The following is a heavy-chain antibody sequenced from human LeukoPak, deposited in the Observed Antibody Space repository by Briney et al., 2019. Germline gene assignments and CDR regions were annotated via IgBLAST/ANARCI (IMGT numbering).Heavy chain of an antibody. J-gene: IGHJ6*03. CDR1: GYTFTGYY. Sequence: ASVKVSCKASGYTFTGYYMHWVRQAPGQGLEWMGWINPNSGGTNYAQKFQGRVTMTRDTSISTAHMELSRLRSDDTAVYYCARDPTLKYYYDSSGSQNVYMDVWGKGTTVTVSS. D-gene: IGHD3-22*01. CDR2: INPNSGGT. V-gene: IGHV1-2*02. CDR3: ARDPTLKYYYDSSGSQNVYMDV.